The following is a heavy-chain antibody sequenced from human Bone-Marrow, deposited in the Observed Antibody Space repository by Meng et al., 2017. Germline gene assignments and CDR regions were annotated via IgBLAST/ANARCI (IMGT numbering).Heavy chain of an antibody. CDR3: ARGITMVRGAREGAFDI. CDR2: ISSSSTI. J-gene: IGHJ3*02. CDR1: GFTFSDYY. D-gene: IGHD3-10*01. Sequence: GGSLRLSCAASGFTFSDYYMNWVRQAPGKGLEWVSSISSSSTIYYADSVKGRFTISRDNSKNTLYLQMNSLRAEDTAVYYCARGITMVRGAREGAFDIWGQGTMVTVSS. V-gene: IGHV3-69-1*01.